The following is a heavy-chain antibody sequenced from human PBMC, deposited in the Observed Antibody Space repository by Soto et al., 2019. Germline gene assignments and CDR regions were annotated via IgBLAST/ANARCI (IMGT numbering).Heavy chain of an antibody. Sequence: SETLSLTCTVSGGSISSYYWSWIRQPPGKGLEWIGYIYYSGSTNYNPSLKSRVTISVDTSKNQFSLKLSSVTAADTAVYYCARERYYYDICFYIPVSSNGMDVRSQGTTLPVS. CDR2: IYYSGST. CDR1: GGSISSYY. CDR3: ARERYYYDICFYIPVSSNGMDV. V-gene: IGHV4-59*01. D-gene: IGHD3-22*01. J-gene: IGHJ6*02.